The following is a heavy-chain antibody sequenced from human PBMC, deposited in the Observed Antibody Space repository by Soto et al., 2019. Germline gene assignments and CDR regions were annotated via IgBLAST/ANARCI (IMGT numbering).Heavy chain of an antibody. J-gene: IGHJ1*01. Sequence: PGGSLRLSCAASGFTFSSYGMHWVRQAPGKGLEWVAVISYDGSNKYYGDSVKGRFTISRDNSKNTLDLQMNSLRAEDTAVYYCASFHYIWGSYRRPPSPEYFQHWAQGTLVTVSS. CDR3: ASFHYIWGSYRRPPSPEYFQH. D-gene: IGHD3-16*02. V-gene: IGHV3-30*03. CDR1: GFTFSSYG. CDR2: ISYDGSNK.